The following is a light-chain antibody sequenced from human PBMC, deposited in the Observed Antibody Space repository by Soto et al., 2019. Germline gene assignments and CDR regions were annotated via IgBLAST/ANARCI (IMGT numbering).Light chain of an antibody. J-gene: IGLJ2*01. Sequence: SYELTQPPSMSVAPGKTAWITCGGSNIGSKNVHWYQQKPGQAPVLVIYYDSDRPSGIPERFSGSNSGNTATLTISRVEAGDEADYYCPGWGRRGDHVVFAGGSKVTVL. V-gene: IGLV3-21*04. CDR3: PGWGRRGDHVV. CDR1: NIGSKN. CDR2: YDS.